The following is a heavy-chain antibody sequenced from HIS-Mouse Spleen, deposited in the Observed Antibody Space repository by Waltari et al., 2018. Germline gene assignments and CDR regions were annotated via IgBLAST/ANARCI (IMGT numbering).Heavy chain of an antibody. CDR3: AGYNWNYGTDY. CDR2: INHSGST. V-gene: IGHV4-34*01. J-gene: IGHJ4*02. D-gene: IGHD1-7*01. CDR1: GGSFSGYY. Sequence: QVQLQQWGAGLLKPSETLSLTCAVYGGSFSGYYWSWIRQPPGKGLEWMGEINHSGSTNYNPSLKSRVTISVDTSTNQFSLKLSSVTAADTAVYYCAGYNWNYGTDYWGQGTLVTVSS.